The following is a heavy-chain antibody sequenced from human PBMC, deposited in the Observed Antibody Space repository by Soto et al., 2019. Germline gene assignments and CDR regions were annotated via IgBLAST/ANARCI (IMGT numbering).Heavy chain of an antibody. CDR2: IWYDGSNK. Sequence: GGSLRLSCAASGFSFSSYGMHWVRQAPGKGLEWVAVIWYDGSNKYYADSVKGRFTISRDNSKDTLYLLMNSLRAEDTAVYYCARDGSGDRHAFDIWGQGAMVTVSS. CDR1: GFSFSSYG. J-gene: IGHJ3*02. V-gene: IGHV3-33*01. CDR3: ARDGSGDRHAFDI. D-gene: IGHD3-10*01.